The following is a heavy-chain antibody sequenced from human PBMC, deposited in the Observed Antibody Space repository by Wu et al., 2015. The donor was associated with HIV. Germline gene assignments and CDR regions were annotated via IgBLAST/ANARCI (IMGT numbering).Heavy chain of an antibody. CDR3: ARGSFCGRDCYSYFDY. V-gene: IGHV1-69*05. Sequence: QVQLVQSGAEVKKPGSSVKVSCKASGGTFSSYAISWVRQAPGQGLEWMGGIIPVFGTANYAQNFQDRVTITSDESTSTTYMELSSPSSDDTAVYYCARGSFCGRDCYSYFDYWGQGTLITVSS. J-gene: IGHJ4*02. CDR1: GGTFSSYA. CDR2: IIPVFGTA. D-gene: IGHD2-21*01.